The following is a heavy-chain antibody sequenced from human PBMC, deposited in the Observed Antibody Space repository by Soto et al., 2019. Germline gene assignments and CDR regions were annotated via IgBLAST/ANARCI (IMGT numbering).Heavy chain of an antibody. D-gene: IGHD4-17*01. J-gene: IGHJ4*02. CDR3: AKESEAGDYYFDY. Sequence: GGSLRLSCAASGFTFSSYGMHWVRQAPGKGLEWVAVISYDGSNKYYADSVKGRFTISRDNSKNTLYLQMNSLRAEDTAVYYCAKESEAGDYYFDYWGQGTLVTVSS. V-gene: IGHV3-30*18. CDR1: GFTFSSYG. CDR2: ISYDGSNK.